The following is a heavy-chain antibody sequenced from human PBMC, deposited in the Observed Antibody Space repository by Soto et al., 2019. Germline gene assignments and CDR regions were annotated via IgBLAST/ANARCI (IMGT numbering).Heavy chain of an antibody. V-gene: IGHV1-2*04. D-gene: IGHD3-9*01. CDR1: GYTFTGYY. Sequence: GASVKVSCKASGYTFTGYYMHWVRQAPGQGLEWTGWINPNSGGTNYAQKFQGWVTMTRDTSISTAYMELSRLRSDDTAVYYCAREVSAYYDILTGYPSYNWFDPWGQGTLVTVSS. J-gene: IGHJ5*02. CDR2: INPNSGGT. CDR3: AREVSAYYDILTGYPSYNWFDP.